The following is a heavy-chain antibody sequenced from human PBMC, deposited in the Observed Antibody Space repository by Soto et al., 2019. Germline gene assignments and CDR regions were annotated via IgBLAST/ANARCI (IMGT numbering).Heavy chain of an antibody. Sequence: GGSLRLSCAASGFTFSSYSMNWVRQAPGKGLEWVSSISSSSSYIYYADSVKGRFTISRDNAKNSLYLQMNSLRAEDTAVYYCARNLDYSNYEAFDYWGQGTLVTVSS. V-gene: IGHV3-21*01. D-gene: IGHD4-4*01. CDR2: ISSSSSYI. CDR3: ARNLDYSNYEAFDY. CDR1: GFTFSSYS. J-gene: IGHJ4*02.